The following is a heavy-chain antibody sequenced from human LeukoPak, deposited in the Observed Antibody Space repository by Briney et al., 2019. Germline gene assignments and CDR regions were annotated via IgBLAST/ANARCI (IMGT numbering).Heavy chain of an antibody. CDR3: AKSGLNRFDY. D-gene: IGHD2-15*01. Sequence: GGSLRLSCAASGFTLDDYGMSWVRQAPGKGLEWVSTFSGSGGNTYYADSVKGRFTISRDNSKNTLYLQMNSLRAEDTAVYYCAKSGLNRFDYWGQGTLVTVSS. CDR2: FSGSGGNT. V-gene: IGHV3-23*01. J-gene: IGHJ4*02. CDR1: GFTLDDYG.